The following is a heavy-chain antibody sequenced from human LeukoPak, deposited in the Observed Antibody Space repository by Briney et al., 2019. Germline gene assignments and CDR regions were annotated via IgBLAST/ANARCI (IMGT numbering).Heavy chain of an antibody. CDR1: GFTFSSYA. J-gene: IGHJ4*02. CDR3: ARGLLVGATEGDYFDY. Sequence: PGGSLRLSCAASGFTFSSYAMSWVRQAPGKGLEWVSAISGSGGGTYYADSVKGRFTISRDNSKNTLYLQMNSLRAEDTAVYYCARGLLVGATEGDYFDYWGQGTLVTVSS. V-gene: IGHV3-23*01. D-gene: IGHD1-26*01. CDR2: ISGSGGGT.